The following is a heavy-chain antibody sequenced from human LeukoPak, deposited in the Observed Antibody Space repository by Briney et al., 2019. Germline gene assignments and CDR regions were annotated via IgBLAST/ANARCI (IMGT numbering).Heavy chain of an antibody. CDR2: IYSGGST. D-gene: IGHD2-2*01. Sequence: GGSLRLSCAASGFTVSSNYMSWVRQAPGKGLEWVSVIYSGGSTYYADSVKGRFTISRDNSKNTLYLQMNSLRAEDTVVYYCAREDTDCSSTSCFSYWGQGTLVTVSS. CDR1: GFTVSSNY. CDR3: AREDTDCSSTSCFSY. J-gene: IGHJ4*02. V-gene: IGHV3-53*01.